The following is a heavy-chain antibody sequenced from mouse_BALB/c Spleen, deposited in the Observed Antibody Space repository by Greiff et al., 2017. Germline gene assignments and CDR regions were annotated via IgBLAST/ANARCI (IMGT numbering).Heavy chain of an antibody. CDR2: ISSGSSTI. CDR3: ARSYDYDDFDD. J-gene: IGHJ2*01. D-gene: IGHD2-4*01. V-gene: IGHV5-17*02. Sequence: EVKLVESGGGLVQPGGSRKLSCAASGFTFSSFGMHWVRQAPEKGLEWVAYISSGSSTIYYADTVKGRFTISRDNPKNTLFLQMTSLRSEDTAMYYCARSYDYDDFDDWGQGTTLTVSS. CDR1: GFTFSSFG.